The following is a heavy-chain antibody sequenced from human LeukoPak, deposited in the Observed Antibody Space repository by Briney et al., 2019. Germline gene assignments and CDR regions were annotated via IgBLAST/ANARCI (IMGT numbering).Heavy chain of an antibody. Sequence: PGGSLRLSCAASGFTFSSDSMNWVRQAPGKGLEWVSSISSSSSYIYYADSVKGRFTISRDNAKNSLYLQMNSLRAEDTAVYYCARDRGWLRLNDYWGQGTLVTVSS. J-gene: IGHJ4*02. CDR2: ISSSSSYI. V-gene: IGHV3-21*01. D-gene: IGHD5-12*01. CDR3: ARDRGWLRLNDY. CDR1: GFTFSSDS.